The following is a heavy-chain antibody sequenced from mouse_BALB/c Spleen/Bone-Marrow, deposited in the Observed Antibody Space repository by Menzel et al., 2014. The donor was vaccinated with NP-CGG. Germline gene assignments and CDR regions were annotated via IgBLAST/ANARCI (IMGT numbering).Heavy chain of an antibody. CDR3: ARDGSWFAY. CDR1: GFTFXDYY. CDR2: IRNKANGYTT. V-gene: IGHV7-3*02. J-gene: IGHJ3*01. Sequence: EVMLVESGGGLVQPGGSLRLSCAPSGFTFXDYYMSWVRQPPGKALEWLGFIRNKANGYTTEYSASVKGRFTISRDNSQSTLYLQMNTLRAEDSATYYCARDGSWFAYWGQGTLVTVSA.